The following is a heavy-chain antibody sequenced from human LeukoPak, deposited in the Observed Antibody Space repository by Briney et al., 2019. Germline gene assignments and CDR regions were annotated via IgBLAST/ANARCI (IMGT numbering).Heavy chain of an antibody. V-gene: IGHV3-15*01. J-gene: IGHJ4*02. D-gene: IGHD3-3*01. Sequence: GGSLRLSCAASGFTFSNAWMSWVRQAPGKGLEWVGRIKSKTDGGTTDYAAPVKGRFTISRDDSKNTLYLQMNSLKTEDTAVYYCTTGLRFLEWLSNFDYWGQGTLVTVSS. CDR3: TTGLRFLEWLSNFDY. CDR2: IKSKTDGGTT. CDR1: GFTFSNAW.